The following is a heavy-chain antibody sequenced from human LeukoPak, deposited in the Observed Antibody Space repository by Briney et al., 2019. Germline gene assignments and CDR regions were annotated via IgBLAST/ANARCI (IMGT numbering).Heavy chain of an antibody. Sequence: PGGSLRLSCAASGFTFSSYSMNWVRQAPGKGLEWVSSISSSSSYIYYADSVKGRFTISRDNAKNSLYLQMNSLRAEDTAVYYCARGVRAPGMTIKQNYFDYWGQGTLVTVSS. CDR3: ARGVRAPGMTIKQNYFDY. V-gene: IGHV3-21*01. CDR1: GFTFSSYS. CDR2: ISSSSSYI. D-gene: IGHD3-10*01. J-gene: IGHJ4*02.